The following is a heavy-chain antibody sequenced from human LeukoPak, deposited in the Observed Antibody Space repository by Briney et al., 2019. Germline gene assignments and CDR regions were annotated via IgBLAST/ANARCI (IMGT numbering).Heavy chain of an antibody. CDR1: GFTFNTFN. V-gene: IGHV3-21*01. CDR3: ARGHYDVLAASYKWTLDY. CDR2: ITSGGDYI. J-gene: IGHJ4*02. D-gene: IGHD3-9*01. Sequence: GGSLRLSCAASGFTFNTFNMNWVRQAPGKGLEWVSSITSGGDYIYHGDSVKGRFTTTRDNAKNSLSLQLNSLRVEDTAVYYCARGHYDVLAASYKWTLDYWGQGTLVTVSS.